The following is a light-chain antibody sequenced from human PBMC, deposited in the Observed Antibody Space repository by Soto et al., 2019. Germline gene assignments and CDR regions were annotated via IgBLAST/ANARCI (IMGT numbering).Light chain of an antibody. CDR2: DAS. V-gene: IGKV3-15*01. CDR1: HSVNTN. Sequence: DIMLTQSPATLSVSPGARATLSCRASHSVNTNLAWYQQSPGQAPRLLIYDASTRATGIPARFSGSGSGTEFTLTISSLQSGDFAVYYCLQYSNWPRAFGQGTKVE. CDR3: LQYSNWPRA. J-gene: IGKJ1*01.